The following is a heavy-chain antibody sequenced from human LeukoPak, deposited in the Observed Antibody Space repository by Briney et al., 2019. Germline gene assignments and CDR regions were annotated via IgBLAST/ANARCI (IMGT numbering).Heavy chain of an antibody. V-gene: IGHV4-39*01. CDR3: ARHGTSRYYYYYYGMDV. D-gene: IGHD1-14*01. J-gene: IGHJ6*02. CDR2: IYYSGSI. CDR1: GGSISSSSYY. Sequence: SETLSLTCPVSGGSISSSSYYWGWIRQPPGKGLEWIGSIYYSGSIYYNPSLKSRVTISVDTSKNQFSLKLSSVTAADTAVYYCARHGTSRYYYYYYGMDVWGQGTTVTVSS.